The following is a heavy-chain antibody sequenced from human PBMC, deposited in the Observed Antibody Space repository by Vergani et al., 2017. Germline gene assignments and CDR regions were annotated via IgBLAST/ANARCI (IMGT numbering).Heavy chain of an antibody. D-gene: IGHD2/OR15-2a*01. V-gene: IGHV1-8*01. CDR2: MNPNSGTT. Sequence: QVQLVQSGAEVKKPGASVKVSCRASGYSFSSYDISWVRQATGQGLEWMGWMNPNSGTTGYAQKFQGRVTMTRNTSINTAYMELSSLRSEDTAVYYCARGRNLFRYYYYYGMDVWGQGTTVTVSS. J-gene: IGHJ6*02. CDR1: GYSFSSYD. CDR3: ARGRNLFRYYYYYGMDV.